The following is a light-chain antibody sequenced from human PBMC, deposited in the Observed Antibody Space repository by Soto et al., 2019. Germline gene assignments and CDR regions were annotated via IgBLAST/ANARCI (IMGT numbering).Light chain of an antibody. V-gene: IGKV4-1*01. CDR2: WAS. J-gene: IGKJ2*01. CDR1: QSVLYSSNNKNY. Sequence: DIVTTQSPDSLAVSMGERATINCKSSQSVLYSSNNKNYLAWYQQKPGQPPKLLIYWASTRESGVPDRFSGSGSGTDFTLTISSLQAEDVAVYYCQQYYSTPPYIFGQGTKLEIK. CDR3: QQYYSTPPYI.